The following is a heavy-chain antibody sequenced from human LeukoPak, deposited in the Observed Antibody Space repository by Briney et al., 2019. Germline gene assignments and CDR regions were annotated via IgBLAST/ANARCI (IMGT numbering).Heavy chain of an antibody. V-gene: IGHV4-39*01. D-gene: IGHD4-11*01. Sequence: SETLSLTCTVSGGSISSYYWGWVRQPPGKELEWIGSIYYSGSTYYSPSLKSRVTISIDTSKNQFSLKLTSVTAADTAMYYCARHRVPHDYCDWGQGTLVTVSS. CDR3: ARHRVPHDYCD. CDR2: IYYSGST. CDR1: GGSISSYY. J-gene: IGHJ4*02.